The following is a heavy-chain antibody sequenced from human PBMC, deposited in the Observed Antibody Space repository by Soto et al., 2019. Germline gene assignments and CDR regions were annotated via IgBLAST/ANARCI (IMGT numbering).Heavy chain of an antibody. Sequence: GASVKVSCKASGYTFTSYAMHWVRQAPGQRLEWMGWINAGNGNTKYSQKFQGRVTITRDTSASTAYMELSSLRSEDTAVYYCAVSFGLGAYAFDIWGQGTMVTISS. CDR1: GYTFTSYA. CDR3: AVSFGLGAYAFDI. CDR2: INAGNGNT. V-gene: IGHV1-3*01. J-gene: IGHJ3*02. D-gene: IGHD3-3*01.